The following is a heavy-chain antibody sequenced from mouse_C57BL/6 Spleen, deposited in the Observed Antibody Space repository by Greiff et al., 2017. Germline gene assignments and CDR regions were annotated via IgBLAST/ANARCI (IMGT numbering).Heavy chain of an antibody. CDR1: GFTFSDYG. V-gene: IGHV5-17*01. CDR2: ISSGSSTI. D-gene: IGHD1-1*01. CDR3: ARGDGIYPRYFGV. Sequence: EVKLVESGGGLVKPGGSLKLSCAASGFTFSDYGMHWVRQAPEQGLEWVAYISSGSSTIYYAETVKGRFTISRDNAKNTLFLQMTSLRSEDAAMYYCARGDGIYPRYFGVWGTGTTVTVSS. J-gene: IGHJ1*03.